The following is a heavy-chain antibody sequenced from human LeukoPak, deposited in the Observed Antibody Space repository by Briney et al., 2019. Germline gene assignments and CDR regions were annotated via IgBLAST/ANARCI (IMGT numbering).Heavy chain of an antibody. V-gene: IGHV3-74*01. J-gene: IGHJ4*02. Sequence: GGSLRLSCAASEFTFSSYWMHWVRQAPGKGLVWVSRTNSDGSSTSYADSVKGRFTISRDNAKNTLYLQMNSLRAEDTAVYYCARGVEMATPKDYFDYWGQGTLVTVSS. CDR1: EFTFSSYW. D-gene: IGHD5-24*01. CDR3: ARGVEMATPKDYFDY. CDR2: TNSDGSST.